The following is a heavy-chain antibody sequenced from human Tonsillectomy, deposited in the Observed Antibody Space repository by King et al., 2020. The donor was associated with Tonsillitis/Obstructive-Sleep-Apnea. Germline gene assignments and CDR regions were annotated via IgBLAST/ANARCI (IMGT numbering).Heavy chain of an antibody. J-gene: IGHJ3*02. D-gene: IGHD2-15*01. CDR2: INTNTGNP. CDR3: GRADCSGVSCYYIGDAFDI. V-gene: IGHV7-4-1*02. CDR1: GYTFTSYA. Sequence: QLVQSGSELKKPGASVKVSCKASGYTFTSYAMNWVRQAPGQGLEWMGWINTNTGNPTYAQGFTGRFVFSLDTSVSTAYLQISSLKAEDTAVYYWGRADCSGVSCYYIGDAFDIWGQGTMVTVSS.